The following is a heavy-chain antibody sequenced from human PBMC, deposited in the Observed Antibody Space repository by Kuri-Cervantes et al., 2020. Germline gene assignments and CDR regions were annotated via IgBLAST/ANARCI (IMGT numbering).Heavy chain of an antibody. J-gene: IGHJ5*02. Sequence: GSLRLSCAVYGGSFSGYYWSWIRQPPGKGLEWIAEINHSGSNNYNPSLKSRVTISVDTSKNQFSLRLRSVTAADTAVYYCARGYSYGWRWFDPWGQGTLVTVSS. D-gene: IGHD5-18*01. V-gene: IGHV4-34*01. CDR2: INHSGSN. CDR1: GGSFSGYY. CDR3: ARGYSYGWRWFDP.